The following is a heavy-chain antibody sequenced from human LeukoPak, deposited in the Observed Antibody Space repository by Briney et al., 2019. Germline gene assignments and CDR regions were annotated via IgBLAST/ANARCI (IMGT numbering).Heavy chain of an antibody. V-gene: IGHV3-66*01. J-gene: IGHJ6*02. CDR2: IYSGGST. CDR1: GFTVSSNY. Sequence: PGGSLRLSCAASGFTVSSNYMSWVRQAPGKGLEWVSVIYSGGSTYYADSVKGRFTISRDNSKNTLYLQMNSLRAEDTAVYYCARDLRGIAAAGTHYYYGMDVWGQGTTVTVSS. D-gene: IGHD6-13*01. CDR3: ARDLRGIAAAGTHYYYGMDV.